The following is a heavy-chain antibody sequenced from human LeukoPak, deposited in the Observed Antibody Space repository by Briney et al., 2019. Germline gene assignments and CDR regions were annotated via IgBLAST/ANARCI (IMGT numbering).Heavy chain of an antibody. CDR2: IYYSGSN. V-gene: IGHV4-39*01. CDR3: ARHEYSGSYYGLSWFDP. Sequence: SETLSLTCTVSGGSISSSGYYWGWIRQPPGQGLEWIASIYYSGSNYSNPSLKSRATISVNTSKNQLSLKLSSLTAADTAVYYCARHEYSGSYYGLSWFDPWGQGTLVTVSS. J-gene: IGHJ5*02. CDR1: GGSISSSGYY. D-gene: IGHD1-26*01.